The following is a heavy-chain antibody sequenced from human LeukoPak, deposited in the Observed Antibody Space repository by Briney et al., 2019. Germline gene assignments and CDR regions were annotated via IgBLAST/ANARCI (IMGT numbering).Heavy chain of an antibody. CDR1: GGSISSYH. V-gene: IGHV4-4*07. Sequence: SETLSLTCTVPGGSISSYHWSWIRQPAGKGLEWNGRIYTSGNTNYNPSLKSRVTLSVDKSQNQFSPKLSSVTGADTAVYYGARCEYYYIWTGRYVVDFDLWGRGTLVTVSS. CDR2: IYTSGNT. D-gene: IGHD3-9*01. J-gene: IGHJ2*01. CDR3: ARCEYYYIWTGRYVVDFDL.